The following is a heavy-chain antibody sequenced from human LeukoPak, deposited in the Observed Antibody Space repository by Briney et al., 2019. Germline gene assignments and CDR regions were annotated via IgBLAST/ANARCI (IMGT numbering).Heavy chain of an antibody. J-gene: IGHJ4*02. CDR1: GGSISSYY. Sequence: SETLSLTCTVSGGSISSYYWSWIRQPPGKGLEWIGYIYYSGSTNYNPSLKSRVTISVDTSKNKFSLKLSSVTAADTAVYYCARVARYFDPSVFDYWGQGTLVTVSS. CDR3: ARVARYFDPSVFDY. V-gene: IGHV4-59*01. D-gene: IGHD3-9*01. CDR2: IYYSGST.